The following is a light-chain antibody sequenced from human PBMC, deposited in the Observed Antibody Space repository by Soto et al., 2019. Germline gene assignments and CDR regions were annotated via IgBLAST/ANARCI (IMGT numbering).Light chain of an antibody. CDR1: QSLSSN. Sequence: EIVMTQSPATLSVSPGERATLSCRASQSLSSNLAWYQQKPGQAPRLLIYGASTRATGIPARFSGSGSGTEFTLIISSLQSEDFAVYYCQQYNNWRKTFGQGTKLEIK. CDR2: GAS. V-gene: IGKV3-15*01. J-gene: IGKJ2*01. CDR3: QQYNNWRKT.